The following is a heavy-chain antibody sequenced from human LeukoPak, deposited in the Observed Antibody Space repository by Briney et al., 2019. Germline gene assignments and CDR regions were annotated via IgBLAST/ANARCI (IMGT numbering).Heavy chain of an antibody. CDR2: IYYSGST. CDR1: GDSISSYY. J-gene: IGHJ4*02. Sequence: SETLSLTCTVSGDSISSYYWSWIRQPPGKGLEWIGYIYYSGSTNYNPSLKSRVTISVDTSKNQFSLKLSSVTAADTAVYYCARDYYGSGNFDYWGQGTLVTVSS. CDR3: ARDYYGSGNFDY. V-gene: IGHV4-59*01. D-gene: IGHD3-10*01.